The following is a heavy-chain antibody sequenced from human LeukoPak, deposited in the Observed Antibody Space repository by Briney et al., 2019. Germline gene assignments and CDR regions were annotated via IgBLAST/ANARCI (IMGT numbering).Heavy chain of an antibody. CDR3: ASRKLGNDY. Sequence: PSETLSLTCTVSGGSIRSYDYYWSWIRQSPGKGLEWIGYIYYTGSTTYNPSLKSRVTISADTSKNQFSLKLSSVTAADTAVYYCASRKLGNDYWGQGTLVTVSS. CDR2: IYYTGST. D-gene: IGHD7-27*01. J-gene: IGHJ4*02. V-gene: IGHV4-61*08. CDR1: GGSIRSYDYY.